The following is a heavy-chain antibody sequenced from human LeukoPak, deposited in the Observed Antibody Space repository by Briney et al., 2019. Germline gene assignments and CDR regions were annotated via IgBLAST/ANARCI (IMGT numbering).Heavy chain of an antibody. Sequence: VASVKVSCKASGYTFTDYYMHWVRQAPGQGLEWMGWIDPRSGGTNFARKFQGRVTMTRDASISTAYMELSRLTSDDTAVYYCTSSDYTSSVYWGQGTLVTVSS. CDR1: GYTFTDYY. D-gene: IGHD2-2*02. CDR2: IDPRSGGT. J-gene: IGHJ4*02. CDR3: TSSDYTSSVY. V-gene: IGHV1-2*02.